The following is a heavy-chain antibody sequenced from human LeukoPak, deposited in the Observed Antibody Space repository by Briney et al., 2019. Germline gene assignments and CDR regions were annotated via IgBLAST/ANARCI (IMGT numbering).Heavy chain of an antibody. J-gene: IGHJ5*02. CDR3: AKDLSWYYGSGSPVWFDP. CDR2: ITGSGGST. Sequence: SGGSLRLSCAASGFTFSSYAMSWVRQAPGKGLEWVSAITGSGGSTYYADSVKGRFTISRDNSKNTLYLQMNSLRAEDTAVYYCAKDLSWYYGSGSPVWFDPWGQGTLVTVSS. CDR1: GFTFSSYA. V-gene: IGHV3-23*01. D-gene: IGHD3-10*01.